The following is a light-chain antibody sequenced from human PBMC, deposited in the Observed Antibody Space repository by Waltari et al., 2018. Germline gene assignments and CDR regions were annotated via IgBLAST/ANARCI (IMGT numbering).Light chain of an antibody. CDR1: SSDVGGYNY. Sequence: QSALTQPASVSGSPGQSITISCTGTSSDVGGYNYVSWYLQHPGKAPKLMIYDVSNRPSGVSNRFSGSKSGSTASLTISGLQAEDEADYYCSSYTTSSTLGFGGGTKLTVL. V-gene: IGLV2-14*03. J-gene: IGLJ2*01. CDR3: SSYTTSSTLG. CDR2: DVS.